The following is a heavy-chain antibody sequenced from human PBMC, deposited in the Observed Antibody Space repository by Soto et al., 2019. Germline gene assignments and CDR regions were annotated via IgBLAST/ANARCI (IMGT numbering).Heavy chain of an antibody. J-gene: IGHJ4*02. CDR3: ARDFSWFGELIASDY. Sequence: QVQLVQSGAEVKKPGASVKVSCKASGYTFTSYAMHWVRQAPGQRLEWMGWINAGNGNTKYSQKFQGRVTITXXTSAXTXYMELSSLRSEDTAVYYCARDFSWFGELIASDYWGQGTLVTVSS. D-gene: IGHD3-10*01. CDR1: GYTFTSYA. CDR2: INAGNGNT. V-gene: IGHV1-3*01.